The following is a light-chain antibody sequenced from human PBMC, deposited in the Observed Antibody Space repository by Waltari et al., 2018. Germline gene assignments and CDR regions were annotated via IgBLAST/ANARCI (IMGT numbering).Light chain of an antibody. CDR2: ECT. CDR1: SSDVGTYNL. J-gene: IGLJ2*01. V-gene: IGLV2-23*01. CDR3: CSFAGRSPHFV. Sequence: QSALTQPASVSVSPGLTITISCTGTSSDVGTYNLLYWYQHPPGKAPKHTIYECTKRPAEGSNLLAGAKSGMTAALTISGLQAEYETEYYCCSFAGRSPHFVLCGGTKLTVL.